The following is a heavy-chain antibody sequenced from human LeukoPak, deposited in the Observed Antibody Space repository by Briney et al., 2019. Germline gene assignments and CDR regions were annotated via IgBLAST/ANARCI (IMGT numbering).Heavy chain of an antibody. CDR1: GFTFSSYS. CDR2: ISSSGSTR. Sequence: GGSLRLSCAASGFTFSSYSMNWVRQAPGKGLEWVSYISSSGSTRYYADSVKGRFTITRDNAKNTPYLQMNSLRAEDTAVYYCARVQTRVTTLDYWGQGTLVTVSS. CDR3: ARVQTRVTTLDY. J-gene: IGHJ4*02. D-gene: IGHD4-17*01. V-gene: IGHV3-48*04.